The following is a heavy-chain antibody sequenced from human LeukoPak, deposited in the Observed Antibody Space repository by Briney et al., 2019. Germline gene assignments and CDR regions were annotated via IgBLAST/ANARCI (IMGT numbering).Heavy chain of an antibody. V-gene: IGHV4-38-2*02. Sequence: SETLSLTCTVSGYSISSGYYWGWIRQPPGKGLEWIGSIYHSGSTYYNPSLKSRVTISVDTSKNQFSLKLSSVTAADTAVYYCARDPPEYYYDSSGYYLFDYWGQGTLVTVSS. CDR2: IYHSGST. CDR1: GYSISSGYY. J-gene: IGHJ4*02. D-gene: IGHD3-22*01. CDR3: ARDPPEYYYDSSGYYLFDY.